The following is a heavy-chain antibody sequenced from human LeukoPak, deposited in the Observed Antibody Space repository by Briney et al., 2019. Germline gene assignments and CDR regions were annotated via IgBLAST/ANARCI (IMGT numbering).Heavy chain of an antibody. V-gene: IGHV4-39*01. CDR1: GGSISSSSYY. J-gene: IGHJ4*02. Sequence: PSETLSLTCTVSGGSISSSSYYWGWIRQPPGKGLQWIGSIYYSGSTYYNPSLKGRVTISVDTSKNQFSLKLSSVTAADTAVYYCARGEYQLLYTFDYWGQGTPVTVSS. CDR3: ARGEYQLLYTFDY. CDR2: IYYSGST. D-gene: IGHD2-2*02.